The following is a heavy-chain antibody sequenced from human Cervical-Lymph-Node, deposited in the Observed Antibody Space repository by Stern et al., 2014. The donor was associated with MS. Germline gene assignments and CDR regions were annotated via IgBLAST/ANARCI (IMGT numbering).Heavy chain of an antibody. Sequence: EVHLVESGGAVVQPGGSLRLSCAASGFTFDNYAMHWVRQAPGKGLEWVSLISWDGHTTLYADSVKGRFSISRDSSRKSLYLQMNSLRPEDTAFYYCAKDDGDLRGYWYGMDVWGHGTTVTVSS. CDR2: ISWDGHTT. V-gene: IGHV3-43D*03. CDR1: GFTFDNYA. J-gene: IGHJ6*02. CDR3: AKDDGDLRGYWYGMDV. D-gene: IGHD4-17*01.